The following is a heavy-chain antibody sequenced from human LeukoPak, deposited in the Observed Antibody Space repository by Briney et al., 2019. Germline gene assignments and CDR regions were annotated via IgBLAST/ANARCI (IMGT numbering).Heavy chain of an antibody. J-gene: IGHJ3*02. CDR3: ARGLVGRDGFDI. D-gene: IGHD6-6*01. CDR1: GASSNSDNYS. Sequence: SETLSLTCAVSGASSNSDNYSWSWIRQPPGEGLEWIGYVYQSGSTYYNPSLKSRVTISVDRSKNQFSLKLRSVTAADTAVYYCARGLVGRDGFDIWGQGTMVTVSS. V-gene: IGHV4-30-2*01. CDR2: VYQSGST.